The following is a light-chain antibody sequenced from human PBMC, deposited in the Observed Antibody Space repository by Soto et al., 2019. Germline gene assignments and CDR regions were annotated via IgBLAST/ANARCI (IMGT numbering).Light chain of an antibody. J-gene: IGKJ5*01. CDR3: QQYGSSIT. V-gene: IGKV3-20*01. CDR1: QSVSSY. CDR2: GTS. Sequence: EFVLTQSPATLSLSPGERATLSCRDSQSVSSYLAWYQQKPGQAPRLLIYGTSSRATGIPDRFSGSGSGTDFTLTISRLEPEDFAVFYCQQYGSSITFGQGTRLEIK.